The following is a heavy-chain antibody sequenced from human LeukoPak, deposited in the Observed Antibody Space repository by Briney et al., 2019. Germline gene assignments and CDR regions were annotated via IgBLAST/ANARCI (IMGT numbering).Heavy chain of an antibody. CDR2: ISESGGTT. Sequence: GSLRLTCAASGFTFISYAMNWVRQAPGKGLEWVSSISESGGTTDYADSVKGRFTISRDNFKNTLYLQMNSLRAEDTAVYYCARQWLINGWGQGILVTVSS. J-gene: IGHJ4*02. CDR3: ARQWLING. V-gene: IGHV3-23*01. CDR1: GFTFISYA. D-gene: IGHD6-19*01.